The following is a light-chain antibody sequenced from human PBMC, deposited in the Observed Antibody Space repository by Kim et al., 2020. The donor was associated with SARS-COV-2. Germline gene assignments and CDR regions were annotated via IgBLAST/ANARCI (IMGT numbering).Light chain of an antibody. Sequence: GQAVTFCCTGTSIVVGGYNCDSWYQHHAGNAPKVMIYDVTKRPSGVPDRFSGSESGNTASLTISGLQAEDEADYYCCSYAGSYTLVFGGGTQLTVL. V-gene: IGLV2-11*01. J-gene: IGLJ3*02. CDR3: CSYAGSYTLV. CDR2: DVT. CDR1: SIVVGGYNC.